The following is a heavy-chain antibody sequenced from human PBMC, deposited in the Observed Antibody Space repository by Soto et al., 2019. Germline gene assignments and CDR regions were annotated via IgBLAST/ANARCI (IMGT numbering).Heavy chain of an antibody. D-gene: IGHD6-13*01. CDR3: AIRRDSSWYPGHYYYYGMDV. J-gene: IGHJ6*02. CDR2: IYYSGST. CDR1: GGSISSSSYY. Sequence: SETLSLTCTVSGGSISSSSYYWVWIRHPPGKGLEWIGSIYYSGSTYYNPSLKSRVTISVDTSKNQFSLKLSSVTAADTAVYYCAIRRDSSWYPGHYYYYGMDVWGQGTTVTVSS. V-gene: IGHV4-39*01.